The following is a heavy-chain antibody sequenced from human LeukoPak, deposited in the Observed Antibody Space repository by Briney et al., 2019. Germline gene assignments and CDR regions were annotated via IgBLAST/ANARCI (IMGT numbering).Heavy chain of an antibody. Sequence: GRSLRLSCAASGLTFSSHGMHWVRQAPDKGLEWVAVIWNDGSNKYYADSVKGRFTISRDNSKNTPYLQMNSLRVEDTAVYYCARVRYSGSYWFDYWGQGTLVTVSS. CDR1: GLTFSSHG. J-gene: IGHJ4*02. CDR2: IWNDGSNK. CDR3: ARVRYSGSYWFDY. D-gene: IGHD1-26*01. V-gene: IGHV3-33*01.